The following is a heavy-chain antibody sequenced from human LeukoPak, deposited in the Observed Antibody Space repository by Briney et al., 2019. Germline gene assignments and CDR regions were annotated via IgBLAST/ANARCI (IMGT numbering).Heavy chain of an antibody. CDR1: GYTFTGHY. CDR2: INPNSGGT. CDR3: ARGAHYHDSSEGYDY. V-gene: IGHV1-2*06. Sequence: GASVKVSCKASGYTFTGHYMHWVRQAPGQGLEWMGRINPNSGGTNYAQKFQGRVTMTRDTSISTAYMELSRLRSDDTAVYYCARGAHYHDSSEGYDYWGQGTLVTVSS. J-gene: IGHJ4*02. D-gene: IGHD3-22*01.